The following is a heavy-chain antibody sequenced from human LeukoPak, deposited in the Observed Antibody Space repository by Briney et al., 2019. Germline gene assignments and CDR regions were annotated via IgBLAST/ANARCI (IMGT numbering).Heavy chain of an antibody. CDR1: GGSIRSYY. CDR2: IYYDGST. CDR3: ARGPWAYFDY. Sequence: SETLSLTCTVSGGSIRSYYWNWIRQPPGKGLEWIGYIYYDGSTNYNPSLKSRVTVSLDTSKNQFSMKLNSVTAADTAVYYCARGPWAYFDYWGQGTLVSVSS. D-gene: IGHD7-27*01. J-gene: IGHJ4*02. V-gene: IGHV4-59*01.